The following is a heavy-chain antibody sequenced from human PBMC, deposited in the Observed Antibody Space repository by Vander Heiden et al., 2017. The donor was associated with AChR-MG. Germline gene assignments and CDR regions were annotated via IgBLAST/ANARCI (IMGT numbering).Heavy chain of an antibody. D-gene: IGHD4-17*01. CDR2: IIPIFGTA. CDR1: GGTFSSYA. V-gene: IGHV1-69*06. CDR3: ATIQAPGTTYSLFDY. J-gene: IGHJ4*02. Sequence: VQLVQSGSEATTPGSSVTVSCKASGGTFSSYAISWVRQAPGQGLEWMGGIIPIFGTANYAQKFQGRVTITADKSTSTAYMELSRLRSEDTAVYYCATIQAPGTTYSLFDYWGQGTLITVSS.